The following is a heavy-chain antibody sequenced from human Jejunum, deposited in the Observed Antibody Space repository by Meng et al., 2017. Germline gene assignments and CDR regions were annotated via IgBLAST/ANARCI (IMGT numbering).Heavy chain of an antibody. Sequence: HVQLQEPVPGLVKPSETLSLACTVSGDSLGTHYWSWIRQPPGKGLEWIGYVFYSGSTNYNPSLKSRVAISVDTSKNQVSLKLTSVTAADTAVYYCARSFHESSWGSYRYLFGLWGQGALVTVSS. V-gene: IGHV4-59*11. D-gene: IGHD3-16*02. CDR2: VFYSGST. J-gene: IGHJ4*02. CDR1: GDSLGTHY. CDR3: ARSFHESSWGSYRYLFGL.